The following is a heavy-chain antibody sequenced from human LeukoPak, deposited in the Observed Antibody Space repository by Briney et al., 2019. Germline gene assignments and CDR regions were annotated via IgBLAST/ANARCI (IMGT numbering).Heavy chain of an antibody. CDR3: ARGVVVIPRGNWFDP. Sequence: SVKVSCKASGGTFSGYAISWVRQAPGQGLEWMGGIIPIFGTANYAQKFQGRVTITADESTSTAYMELSSLRSEDTAVYYCARGVVVIPRGNWFDPWGQGTLVTVSS. CDR1: GGTFSGYA. J-gene: IGHJ5*02. D-gene: IGHD3-22*01. V-gene: IGHV1-69*13. CDR2: IIPIFGTA.